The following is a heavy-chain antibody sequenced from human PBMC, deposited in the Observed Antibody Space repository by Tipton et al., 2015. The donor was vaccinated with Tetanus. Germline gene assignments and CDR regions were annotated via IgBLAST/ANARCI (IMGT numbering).Heavy chain of an antibody. CDR3: ARDVFPRNSYYRAFES. Sequence: TLSLTCSVSGGSMSSHYWSWIRQPPGKGLEWIGYIYYSGGTKYNPSLKSRVTISVDTSKKQLSLKLSSVTAADTAVYYCARDVFPRNSYYRAFESWGQGTPVTVSS. CDR1: GGSMSSHY. V-gene: IGHV4-59*11. D-gene: IGHD3-10*01. J-gene: IGHJ4*02. CDR2: IYYSGGT.